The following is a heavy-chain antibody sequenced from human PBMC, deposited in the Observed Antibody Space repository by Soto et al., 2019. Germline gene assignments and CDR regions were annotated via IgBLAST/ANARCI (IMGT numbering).Heavy chain of an antibody. CDR1: GYSFTNYG. V-gene: IGHV1-18*04. CDR2: ISPFTGDT. J-gene: IGHJ4*02. Sequence: QVQLVQSGTEVKKPGASVRVSCKTSGYSFTNYGINWVRQAPGQGLEWMGWISPFTGDTHYTQSLQGGITVTTDTSTNTAYMELRSLRSADTAVYYCARSCSGGSCHSAYWGQGTLVTVSS. D-gene: IGHD2-15*01. CDR3: ARSCSGGSCHSAY.